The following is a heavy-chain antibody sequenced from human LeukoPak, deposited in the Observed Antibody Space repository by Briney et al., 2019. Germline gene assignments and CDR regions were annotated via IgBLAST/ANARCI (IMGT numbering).Heavy chain of an antibody. CDR1: GFTFSAYE. Sequence: PGGSLRLSCAASGFTFSAYEMNWVRQAPGKGLEWVSYISSRADTIYYADSVKGRFTISRDSAKNSLYLQMNSLRAEDTAVYYCARGYRSKHYYDSSTYSDYWGQGTLVTVSS. CDR2: ISSRADTI. D-gene: IGHD3-22*01. J-gene: IGHJ4*02. V-gene: IGHV3-48*03. CDR3: ARGYRSKHYYDSSTYSDY.